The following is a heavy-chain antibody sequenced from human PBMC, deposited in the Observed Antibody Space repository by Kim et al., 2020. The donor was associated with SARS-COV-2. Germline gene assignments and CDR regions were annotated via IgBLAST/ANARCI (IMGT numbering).Heavy chain of an antibody. CDR2: ISSSSTYI. D-gene: IGHD4-17*01. Sequence: GGSLRLSCAASGFTFSSYSMNWVRQAPGKGLEWVSSISSSSTYIYYADSVKGRFTISRDNTKNSLYLQMNSLRAEDTAVFYCERDLGTYGGNSYFDYWGQGTLVTVSS. J-gene: IGHJ4*02. CDR3: ERDLGTYGGNSYFDY. V-gene: IGHV3-21*01. CDR1: GFTFSSYS.